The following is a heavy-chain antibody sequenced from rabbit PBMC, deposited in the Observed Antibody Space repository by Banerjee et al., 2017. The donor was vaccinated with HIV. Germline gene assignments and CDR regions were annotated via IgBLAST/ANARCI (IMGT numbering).Heavy chain of an antibody. V-gene: IGHV1S40*01. CDR2: IYAGSSGNT. Sequence: QSLEESGGDLVKPGASLTLSCKASGFTLSSYYMCWVRQAPGKGLDWIACIYAGSSGNTYYANWAKGRFTISKTSSTTVTLQMTSLTAADTATYFCARDPYDTGGYEFNLWGPGTLVTVS. D-gene: IGHD1-1*01. CDR1: GFTLSSYY. CDR3: ARDPYDTGGYEFNL. J-gene: IGHJ4*01.